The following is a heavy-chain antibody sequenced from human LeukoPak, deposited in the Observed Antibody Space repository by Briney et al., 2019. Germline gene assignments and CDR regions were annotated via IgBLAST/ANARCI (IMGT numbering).Heavy chain of an antibody. Sequence: SQTLSLTCAISGDSVSSNSAAWNWTRQSPSRGLEWLGRTYYRSKWYNDYAVSVKSRITINPDTSKNQFSLQLNSVTPEDTAVHYCARERGPYSGSYFDYWGQGTLVTVSS. D-gene: IGHD1-26*01. CDR2: TYYRSKWYN. CDR1: GDSVSSNSAA. CDR3: ARERGPYSGSYFDY. V-gene: IGHV6-1*01. J-gene: IGHJ4*02.